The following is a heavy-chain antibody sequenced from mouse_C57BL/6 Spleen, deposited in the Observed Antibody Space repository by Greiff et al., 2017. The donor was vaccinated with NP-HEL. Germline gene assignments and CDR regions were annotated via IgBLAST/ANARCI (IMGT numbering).Heavy chain of an antibody. CDR3: ARRDYYDYDVGYFDV. CDR1: GFTFSDYG. J-gene: IGHJ1*03. Sequence: EVQLVESGGGLVKPGGSLKLSCAASGFTFSDYGMHWVRQAPEKGLEWVAYISSGSSTIYYADTVKGRFTISRDNAKNTLFLQMTSLRSEDTAMYYCARRDYYDYDVGYFDVWGTGTTVTVSS. CDR2: ISSGSSTI. D-gene: IGHD2-4*01. V-gene: IGHV5-17*01.